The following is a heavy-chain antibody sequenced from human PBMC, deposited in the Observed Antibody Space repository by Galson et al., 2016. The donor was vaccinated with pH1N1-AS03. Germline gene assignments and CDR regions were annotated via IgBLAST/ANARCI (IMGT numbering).Heavy chain of an antibody. J-gene: IGHJ3*01. CDR1: GVILSNFA. CDR2: IIQVCSKV. CDR3: ARGSIAGVEH. D-gene: IGHD6-6*01. Sequence: SLRLSCAASGVILSNFAMSWVRQAPGQGLEWVAEIIQVCSKVYYVDNVKGRFTISRDNAKNTLSLQMSSLRVEDTATYYCARGSIAGVEHWDQGTLVTVSS. V-gene: IGHV3-7*01.